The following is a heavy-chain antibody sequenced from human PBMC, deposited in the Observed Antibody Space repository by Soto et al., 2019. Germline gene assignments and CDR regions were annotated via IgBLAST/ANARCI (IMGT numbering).Heavy chain of an antibody. J-gene: IGHJ4*02. CDR1: GGTFSSYA. CDR2: IIPIFGTA. Sequence: QVQLVQSGAEVKKPGSSVKVSCKASGGTFSSYAISWVRQAPGQGLEWMGGIIPIFGTANYAQKFQGRVTITADESTSTAYMELSSLRSEDTAVFYCARDGGYSGYGLFDYWGQGTLVTVSS. CDR3: ARDGGYSGYGLFDY. V-gene: IGHV1-69*01. D-gene: IGHD5-12*01.